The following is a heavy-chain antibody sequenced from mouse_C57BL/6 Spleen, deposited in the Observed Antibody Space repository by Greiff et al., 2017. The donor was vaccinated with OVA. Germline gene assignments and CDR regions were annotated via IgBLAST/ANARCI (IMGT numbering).Heavy chain of an antibody. CDR3: ARRDYDYDAFAY. Sequence: VEPGASVKISCKASGYTFTDYYMNWVKQSHGKSLEWIGDINPNNGGTSYNQKFKGKATLTVDKSSSTAYMELRSLTSEDSAVYYCARRDYDYDAFAYWGQGTLVTVSA. CDR2: INPNNGGT. CDR1: GYTFTDYY. D-gene: IGHD2-4*01. J-gene: IGHJ3*01. V-gene: IGHV1-26*01.